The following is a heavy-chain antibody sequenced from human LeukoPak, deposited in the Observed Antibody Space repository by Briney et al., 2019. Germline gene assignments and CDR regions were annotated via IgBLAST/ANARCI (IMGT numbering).Heavy chain of an antibody. CDR1: GYSFITNW. J-gene: IGHJ4*02. D-gene: IGHD2-8*02. V-gene: IGHV5-51*01. CDR3: ATATGLSGSEEY. CDR2: IYPGDSDT. Sequence: GESLKISCKGSGYSFITNWIGWVRQMPGQGLEWMGIIYPGDSDTRYSPSFQGQVTISVDKSINTAYLQWSSLKASDTAMYYCATATGLSGSEEYWGQGTLVTVSS.